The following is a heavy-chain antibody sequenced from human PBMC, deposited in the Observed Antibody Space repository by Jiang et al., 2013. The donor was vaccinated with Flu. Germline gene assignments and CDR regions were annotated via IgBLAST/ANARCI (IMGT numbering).Heavy chain of an antibody. V-gene: IGHV4-34*01. CDR2: INHSGST. J-gene: IGHJ6*02. CDR1: FSGYY. CDR3: ARGLGGGFWSGYYGGRRGNSMDV. Sequence: FSGYYWSWIRQPPGKGLEWIGEINHSGSTNYNPSLKSRVTISVDTSKNQFSLKLSSVTAADTAVYYCARGLGGGFWSGYYGGRRGNSMDVWGQGTTVTVSS. D-gene: IGHD3-3*01.